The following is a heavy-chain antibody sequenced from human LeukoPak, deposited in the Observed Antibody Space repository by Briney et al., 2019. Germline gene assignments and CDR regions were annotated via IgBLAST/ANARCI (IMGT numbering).Heavy chain of an antibody. Sequence: GGSLRLSCTASGFTFGDYAMSWVRQAPGKGLEWVGFIRSKAYGGTTEYAASVKGRFIISRDDSKSIAYLQMSSLKTEDTAVYYCEGAAAGYYYYGMDVWGQGTTVTVSS. CDR1: GFTFGDYA. J-gene: IGHJ6*02. V-gene: IGHV3-49*04. D-gene: IGHD6-13*01. CDR3: EGAAAGYYYYGMDV. CDR2: IRSKAYGGTT.